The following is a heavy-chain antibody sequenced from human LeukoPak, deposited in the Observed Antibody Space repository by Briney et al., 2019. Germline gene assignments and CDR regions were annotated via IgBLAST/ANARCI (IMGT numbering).Heavy chain of an antibody. CDR2: INPNSGGT. CDR1: GYTFTGYY. V-gene: IGHV1-2*06. CDR3: AKGGWVAASPFDY. D-gene: IGHD2-15*01. J-gene: IGHJ4*02. Sequence: AASVKVSCKASGYTFTGYYMHWVRQAPGQGLEWMGRINPNSGGTNYAQKFQGRVTMTRDTSIGTAYMELSRLRSDDTAVYYCAKGGWVAASPFDYWGQGTLVTVSS.